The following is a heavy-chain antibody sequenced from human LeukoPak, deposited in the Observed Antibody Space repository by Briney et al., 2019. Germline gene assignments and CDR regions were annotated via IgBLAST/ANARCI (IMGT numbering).Heavy chain of an antibody. J-gene: IGHJ4*02. CDR2: ISASGDAT. CDR1: GFNFRGSS. Sequence: GGSLRLSCAVSGFNFRGSSMTWVRQAPGKGLEWVSSISASGDATYFADSVKGRFTISRDNAKNSLYLQMNSLRAEGTAVYYCAREGLVVVPAAIPFDYWGQGTLVTVSS. CDR3: AREGLVVVPAAIPFDY. D-gene: IGHD2-2*02. V-gene: IGHV3-21*01.